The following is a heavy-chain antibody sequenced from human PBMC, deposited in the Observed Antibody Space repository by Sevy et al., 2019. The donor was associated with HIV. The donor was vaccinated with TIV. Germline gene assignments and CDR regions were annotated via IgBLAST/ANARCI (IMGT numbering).Heavy chain of an antibody. CDR2: IKRKTEGGTT. CDR1: GFPFNYAW. V-gene: IGHV3-15*01. Sequence: GGSLRLSCAASGFPFNYAWMSWVRQAPGKGLEWVGRIKRKTEGGTTDYAAPVKGRFTMSRDDSKNILYLKMNSLKIEDTAVYYCTTVKGSSSWFEPSYYYYMELWGKGTTVTVSS. CDR3: TTVKGSSSWFEPSYYYYMEL. J-gene: IGHJ6*03. D-gene: IGHD6-13*01.